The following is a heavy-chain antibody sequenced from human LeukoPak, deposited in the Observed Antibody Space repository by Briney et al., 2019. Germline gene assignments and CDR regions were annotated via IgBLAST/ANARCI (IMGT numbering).Heavy chain of an antibody. V-gene: IGHV3-23*01. CDR2: ISGSGGST. CDR1: GFTFSNYA. D-gene: IGHD3-3*01. Sequence: PGGSLRLSCAASGFTFSNYAMSWVRQAPGKGLDWVSAISGSGGSTYYADSVKGRFTIPRDNSKNTLYLQMNTLRAEDTAVYYCAKDFTANYDFWSGYPHWGQGTLVTVSS. CDR3: AKDFTANYDFWSGYPH. J-gene: IGHJ4*02.